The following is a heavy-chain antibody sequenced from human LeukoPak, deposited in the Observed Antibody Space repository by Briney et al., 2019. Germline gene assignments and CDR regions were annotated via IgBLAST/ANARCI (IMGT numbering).Heavy chain of an antibody. D-gene: IGHD4-23*01. Sequence: ASAKVSCKASGYTFTSYDINWVQQATGQGLEWMGWMNPNSGNTGYAQKFQGRVTMTRNTSISTAYMELSSLRAEDTAVYYCASYGGNFRRNFLDYWGQGTLVTVSS. CDR3: ASYGGNFRRNFLDY. CDR2: MNPNSGNT. V-gene: IGHV1-8*01. CDR1: GYTFTSYD. J-gene: IGHJ4*02.